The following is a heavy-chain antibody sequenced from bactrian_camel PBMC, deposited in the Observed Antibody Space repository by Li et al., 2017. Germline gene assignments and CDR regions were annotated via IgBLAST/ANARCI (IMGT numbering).Heavy chain of an antibody. CDR1: GYTGYYC. Sequence: HVQLVESGGGSVQAGGSLRLSCAASGYTGYYCMGWFRQAPGKGLEWVSNIHSDSSNAYYAGSVKGRFTISRDNAENTVYLQMTSLKSEDTALYYCASATQTFCLNGRCLATAFGDWGQGTQVTVS. D-gene: IGHD1*01. J-gene: IGHJ4*01. V-gene: IGHV3-2*01. CDR3: ASATQTFCLNGRCLATAFGD. CDR2: IHSDSSNA.